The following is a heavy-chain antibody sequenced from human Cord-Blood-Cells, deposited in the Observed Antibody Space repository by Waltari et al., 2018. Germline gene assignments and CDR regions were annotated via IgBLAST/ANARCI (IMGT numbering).Heavy chain of an antibody. V-gene: IGHV1-2*02. CDR3: ARGAYCSSTSCYRGWFDP. CDR1: GYTFTGSY. CDR2: INPNSGGT. Sequence: QVQLVQSGAEVKKPGASVKVSCKASGYTFTGSYMHWVRQAPGQGPEWMGWINPNSGGTNYAQKIQGRVTMTRDTSISTAYMELSRLRSDDTAVYYCARGAYCSSTSCYRGWFDPWGQGTLVTVSS. J-gene: IGHJ5*02. D-gene: IGHD2-2*01.